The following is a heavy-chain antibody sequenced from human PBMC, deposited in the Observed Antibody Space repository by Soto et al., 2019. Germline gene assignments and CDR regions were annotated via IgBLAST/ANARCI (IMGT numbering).Heavy chain of an antibody. CDR3: AREWGLLPYYVMNV. Sequence: SETLSLTCIVSGDSVTSGSYYWTWLRQPPGKGLEWIGYISYTGRTKYNPSLQSRVTISVDTSKNDFSLNLSSVTAADTAVYFCAREWGLLPYYVMNVWGHGTAVTVSS. CDR2: ISYTGRT. J-gene: IGHJ6*02. CDR1: GDSVTSGSYY. V-gene: IGHV4-61*03. D-gene: IGHD7-27*01.